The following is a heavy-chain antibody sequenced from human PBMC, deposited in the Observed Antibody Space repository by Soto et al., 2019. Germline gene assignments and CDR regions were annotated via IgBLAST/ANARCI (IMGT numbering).Heavy chain of an antibody. CDR2: IYYTGSA. V-gene: IGHV4-59*01. CDR3: ESTGGRYGENVGYFDL. D-gene: IGHD4-17*01. Sequence: QVQLQESGPGLVKPSETLSLTCTVSGDSMSSYYWSWIRQPPGKGLEWIGYIYYTGSASYNPSLKGRVTISVDTSKKQLCLKLTSVTAADTDLYYCESTGGRYGENVGYFDLWGRGTLVSVSS. J-gene: IGHJ2*01. CDR1: GDSMSSYY.